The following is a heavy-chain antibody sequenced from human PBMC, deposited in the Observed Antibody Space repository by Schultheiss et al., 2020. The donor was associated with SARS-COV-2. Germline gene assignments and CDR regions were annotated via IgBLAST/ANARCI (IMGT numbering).Heavy chain of an antibody. D-gene: IGHD6-13*01. CDR1: GGSISSYY. Sequence: SETLSLTCTVSGGSISSYYWSWIRQPPGKGLEWIGYIYYSGSTNYNPSHKSRVTISVDTSKNQFSLKLSSVTAADTAVYYCSRVIGRGMEQWYFDLWGRGTLVTVSS. V-gene: IGHV4-59*01. CDR2: IYYSGST. J-gene: IGHJ2*01. CDR3: SRVIGRGMEQWYFDL.